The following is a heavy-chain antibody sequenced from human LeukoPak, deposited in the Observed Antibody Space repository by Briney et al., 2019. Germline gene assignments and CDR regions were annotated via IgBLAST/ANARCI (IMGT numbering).Heavy chain of an antibody. CDR3: AKDRGY. CDR1: GFTFTTFA. V-gene: IGHV3-23*01. CDR2: ISGSGGTT. Sequence: HPGGSLRLSCAASGFTFTTFAMTWVRQAPGKGLEWVSAISGSGGTTYYADSVKGRFTISRDNSKNTLYPQMDSLRVEDTAIYYCAKDRGYWGQGTLVTVSS. J-gene: IGHJ4*02.